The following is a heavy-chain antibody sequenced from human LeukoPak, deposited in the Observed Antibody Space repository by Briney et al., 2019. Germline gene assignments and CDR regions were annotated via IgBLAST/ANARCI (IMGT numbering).Heavy chain of an antibody. J-gene: IGHJ4*02. D-gene: IGHD6-19*01. CDR2: ISWNSGSI. V-gene: IGHV3-9*01. Sequence: GGSLRLSCAASGFTFTAYGMQWVRQAPGKGLEWVSGISWNSGSIGYADSVKGRFTISRDNAKNSLYLQMNSLRAEDTALYYCARSSGWYVEVDYWGQGTLVTVSS. CDR3: ARSSGWYVEVDY. CDR1: GFTFTAYG.